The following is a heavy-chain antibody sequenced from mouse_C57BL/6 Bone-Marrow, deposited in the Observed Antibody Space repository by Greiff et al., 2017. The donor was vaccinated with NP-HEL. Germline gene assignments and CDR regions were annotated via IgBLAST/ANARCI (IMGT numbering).Heavy chain of an antibody. D-gene: IGHD1-1*01. Sequence: QVQLQQSGPELVKPGASVKISCKASGYTFTDYYINWVKQRPGQGLEWIGRIYPGSGSTYYNEKFKGKATLTVDKSSSTAYMLLSSLTSEDSAVSFCARSPFLTTVTPFAYWGQGTRVTLSA. J-gene: IGHJ3*01. V-gene: IGHV1-75*01. CDR2: IYPGSGST. CDR3: ARSPFLTTVTPFAY. CDR1: GYTFTDYY.